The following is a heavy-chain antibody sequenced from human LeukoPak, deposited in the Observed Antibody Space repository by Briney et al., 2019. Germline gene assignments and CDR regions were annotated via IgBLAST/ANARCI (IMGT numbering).Heavy chain of an antibody. CDR3: AKDMGSSSWYLYYFDY. CDR1: RFIFSSYS. Sequence: PGGSLRLSCAASRFIFSSYSMNWVRQAPGKGLEWVSAISGSGGSTYYADSVKGRFTISRDNSKNTLYLQMNSLRAEDTAVYYCAKDMGSSSWYLYYFDYWGQGTLVTVSS. V-gene: IGHV3-23*01. D-gene: IGHD6-13*01. CDR2: ISGSGGST. J-gene: IGHJ4*02.